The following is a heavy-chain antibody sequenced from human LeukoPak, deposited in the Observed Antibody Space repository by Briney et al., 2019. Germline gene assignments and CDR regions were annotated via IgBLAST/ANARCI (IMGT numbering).Heavy chain of an antibody. CDR1: GGSISSSSYY. J-gene: IGHJ4*02. D-gene: IGHD3-10*01. CDR2: IYYSGST. CDR3: ARDHGEGVTIDY. Sequence: SETLSLTCTVSGGSISSSSYYWGWIRQPPGKGLEWIGSIYYSGSTYYNPSLKSRVTISVDTSKNQFSLKLSSVTAADTAVYYCARDHGEGVTIDYWGQGTLVTVSS. V-gene: IGHV4-39*07.